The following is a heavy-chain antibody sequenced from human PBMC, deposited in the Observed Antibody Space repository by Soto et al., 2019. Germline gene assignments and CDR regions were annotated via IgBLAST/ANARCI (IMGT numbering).Heavy chain of an antibody. CDR3: VRDWESTTQTWGFGDS. CDR1: GGTFSSYT. CDR2: IIPIFGVT. V-gene: IGHV1-69*08. Sequence: QVQLVQSGAEVKKPGSSVKVSCKASGGTFSSYTITWVRQAPGQGLEWLGRIIPIFGVTNYAQKLQDRVTIPTDRSTTTAYMELSRLRSEDTAVYYCVRDWESTTQTWGFGDSWGQGTLVTVSS. D-gene: IGHD1-1*01. J-gene: IGHJ4*02.